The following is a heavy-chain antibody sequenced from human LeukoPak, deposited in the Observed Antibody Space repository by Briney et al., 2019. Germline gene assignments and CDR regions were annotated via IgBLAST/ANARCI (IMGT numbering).Heavy chain of an antibody. Sequence: SVKVSCKASGYTFTSYDINWVRQATGQGLEWMGWMSPKSGNTGYAQKFQGRVTMTRDTSISTAYMELGNLRSEDTAVYYCARVTGSIDYWGQGTLVTVSS. CDR3: ARVTGSIDY. CDR1: GYTFTSYD. V-gene: IGHV1-8*01. CDR2: MSPKSGNT. J-gene: IGHJ4*02. D-gene: IGHD1-26*01.